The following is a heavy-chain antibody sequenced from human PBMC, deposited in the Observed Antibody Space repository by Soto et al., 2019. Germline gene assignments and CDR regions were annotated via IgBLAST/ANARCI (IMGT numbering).Heavy chain of an antibody. J-gene: IGHJ6*02. CDR2: FNAANGDT. CDR3: ATVQFYGVDV. D-gene: IGHD3-10*02. CDR1: GFSFSTYT. Sequence: QVVLVQTGAEVKQPRASVKVSCTASGFSFSTYTIHWARQAPGHRPEWLGWFNAANGDTPYSPICQDRVTITGDTSWHTAFMELSSLRSEDTAVYFCATVQFYGVDVWGPGTTVTVSS. V-gene: IGHV1-3*01.